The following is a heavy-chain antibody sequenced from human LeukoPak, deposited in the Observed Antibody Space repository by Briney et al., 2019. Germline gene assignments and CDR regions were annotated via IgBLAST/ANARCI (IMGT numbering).Heavy chain of an antibody. CDR2: INWNGGST. CDR3: ARDIVLIAVAVRGSFDI. V-gene: IGHV3-20*04. D-gene: IGHD6-19*01. J-gene: IGHJ3*02. CDR1: GFTFSSYE. Sequence: GALRLSCAASGFTFSSYEMNWVRQVPGKGLEWVSGINWNGGSTGYADSVKGRFTISGDNAKNSLYLQMNSLRAEDTALYYCARDIVLIAVAVRGSFDIWGQGTMVAVSS.